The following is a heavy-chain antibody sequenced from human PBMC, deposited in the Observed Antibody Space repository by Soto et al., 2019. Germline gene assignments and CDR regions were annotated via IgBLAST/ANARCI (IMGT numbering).Heavy chain of an antibody. J-gene: IGHJ3*02. CDR1: GYTFTSYA. Sequence: ASVKVSCKASGYTFTSYAMHWVRQAPGQRLEWMGWINAGNGNTKYSQKFQGRVTITRDTSASTAYMELSSLRSEDTAVYYCARDYYDSSGYCSDAFDIWGQETMVTVSS. D-gene: IGHD3-22*01. V-gene: IGHV1-3*01. CDR3: ARDYYDSSGYCSDAFDI. CDR2: INAGNGNT.